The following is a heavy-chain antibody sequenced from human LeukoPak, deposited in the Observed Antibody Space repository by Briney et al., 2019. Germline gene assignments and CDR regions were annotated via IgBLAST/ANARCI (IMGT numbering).Heavy chain of an antibody. J-gene: IGHJ5*02. Sequence: GGSLRLSCAASGFTVTSSYMSWVRQAPGKGLEWVSVIYSGGSTDYADSVKGRFTISRDNSKNTVYLQMNSLRVEDTAVYYCARDLGSAAWFDPRGQGTLVTVSS. CDR3: ARDLGSAAWFDP. D-gene: IGHD3-10*01. CDR1: GFTVTSSY. V-gene: IGHV3-66*01. CDR2: IYSGGST.